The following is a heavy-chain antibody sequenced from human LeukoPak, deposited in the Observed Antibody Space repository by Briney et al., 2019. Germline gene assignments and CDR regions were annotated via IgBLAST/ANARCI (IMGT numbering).Heavy chain of an antibody. CDR2: INPNSGGT. CDR1: GYTFTGYY. CDR3: ARARILKYYFDY. Sequence: ASVTVSCKASGYTFTGYYMHWVRQAPGQGLEWMGWINPNSGGTNYAQKFQGRVTMTRDTSISTAYMELSRLRSDDTAVYYCARARILKYYFDYWGQGTLVTVSS. J-gene: IGHJ4*02. V-gene: IGHV1-2*02.